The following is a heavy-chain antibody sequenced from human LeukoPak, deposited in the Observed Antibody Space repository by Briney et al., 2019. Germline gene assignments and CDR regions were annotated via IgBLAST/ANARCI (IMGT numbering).Heavy chain of an antibody. Sequence: GSPRLSCEGSGFIFSGYAMKWGRQTPEKGVEWVALIYRSGGMTYYAETVKGRVTISRDNSTRTVYLQKRTVRDDDTARYFCSKYRNPDGQNSLDYWGQGTQVTASS. V-gene: IGHV3-23*05. D-gene: IGHD5-24*01. CDR2: IYRSGGMT. CDR1: GFIFSGYA. CDR3: SKYRNPDGQNSLDY. J-gene: IGHJ4*02.